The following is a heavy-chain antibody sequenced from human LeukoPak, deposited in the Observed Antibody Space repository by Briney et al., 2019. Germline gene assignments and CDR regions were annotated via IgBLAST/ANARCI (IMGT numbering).Heavy chain of an antibody. CDR1: GGSIGSSSHN. Sequence: PSETLSLTCTVSGGSIGSSSHNWDWIRQPPGKGLEYIGSIFYSGSTYYNPSLTSRVTISVDTSKNQFSLKLSSMTAADTAVYYCARRPKQPGFWSGYVDYWGQGILVTVSP. CDR3: ARRPKQPGFWSGYVDY. D-gene: IGHD3-3*01. V-gene: IGHV4-39*01. J-gene: IGHJ4*02. CDR2: IFYSGST.